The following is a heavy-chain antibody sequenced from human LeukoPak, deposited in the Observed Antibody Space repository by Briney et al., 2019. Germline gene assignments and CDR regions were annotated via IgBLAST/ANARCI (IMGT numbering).Heavy chain of an antibody. CDR1: GGSISSYY. D-gene: IGHD3-9*01. J-gene: IGHJ4*02. V-gene: IGHV4-59*01. CDR3: ARVSDILTGYSLDY. CDR2: IYYSGST. Sequence: KPSETLSLTCTVPGGSISSYYWSWIRQPPGKGLEWIGYIYYSGSTNYNPSLKSRVTISVDTSKNQYSLKLSSVTAADTAVYYCARVSDILTGYSLDYWGQGTLVTVSS.